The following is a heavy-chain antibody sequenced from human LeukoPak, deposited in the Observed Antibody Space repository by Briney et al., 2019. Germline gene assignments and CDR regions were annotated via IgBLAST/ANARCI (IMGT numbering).Heavy chain of an antibody. CDR1: GFTFSSYA. D-gene: IGHD3-10*01. Sequence: GGSLRLSCAASGFTFSSYAMTWVRQAPGKGLEWVSAVSGHGGKTYYAESVKGRLTISRDNSNNILFLQMNSLRAEDTALYYCAKANSGTSYYFDYWGQGTLVTVSS. CDR3: AKANSGTSYYFDY. J-gene: IGHJ4*02. V-gene: IGHV3-23*01. CDR2: VSGHGGKT.